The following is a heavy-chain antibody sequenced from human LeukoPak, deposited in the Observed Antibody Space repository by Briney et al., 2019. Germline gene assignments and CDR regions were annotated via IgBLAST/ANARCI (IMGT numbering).Heavy chain of an antibody. CDR2: ISAYNGNT. D-gene: IGHD4-17*01. V-gene: IGHV1-18*01. Sequence: VAPVKVSCKASGYTFTSYGISWVRQAPGQGLEWMGWISAYNGNTNYAQRLQGRVTMTTDTATSTAYMELRSLRSDDTAVYYCARVRDYGDYGEGYWGQGTLVTVSS. J-gene: IGHJ4*02. CDR1: GYTFTSYG. CDR3: ARVRDYGDYGEGY.